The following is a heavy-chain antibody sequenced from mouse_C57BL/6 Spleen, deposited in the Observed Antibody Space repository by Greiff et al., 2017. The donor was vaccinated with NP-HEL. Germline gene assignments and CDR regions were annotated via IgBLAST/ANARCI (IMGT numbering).Heavy chain of an antibody. CDR3: ARGFDYYGSSGAY. D-gene: IGHD1-1*01. J-gene: IGHJ3*01. CDR2: INPNNGGT. V-gene: IGHV1-26*01. Sequence: EVQLQQSGPELVKPGASVKISCKASGYTFTDYYMNWVKQSHGKSLEWIGDINPNNGGTSYNQKFKGKATLTVDKSSSTAYMELRSLTSEESAVYYGARGFDYYGSSGAYWGQGTLVTVSA. CDR1: GYTFTDYY.